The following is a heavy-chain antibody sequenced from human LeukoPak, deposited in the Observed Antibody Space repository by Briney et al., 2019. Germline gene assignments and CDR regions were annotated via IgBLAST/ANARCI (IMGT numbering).Heavy chain of an antibody. Sequence: GGSLRLSCVASGFTFSSYSMIWVRQAPGKGLEWISYITSSSSTIYYADSVKGRFTISRDNAKNSLYLQMNSLRDEDTAVYYCARGTSPFDPWGRGTLVTVSS. CDR1: GFTFSSYS. CDR2: ITSSSSTI. V-gene: IGHV3-48*02. CDR3: ARGTSPFDP. J-gene: IGHJ5*02.